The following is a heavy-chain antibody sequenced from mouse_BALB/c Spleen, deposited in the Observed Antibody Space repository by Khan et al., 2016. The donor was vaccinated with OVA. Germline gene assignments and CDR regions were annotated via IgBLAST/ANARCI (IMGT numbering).Heavy chain of an antibody. CDR3: ARKDYYDYDPFPY. CDR2: INYSGNT. D-gene: IGHD2-4*01. Sequence: EVQLKESGPGLVKPSQSLSLTCTVTGYSITSEYAWNWIRQFPGNKLEWMGYINYSGNTRYNPSLKSRISITRDTSKNQFFLQLNSVTTEDTATYYCARKDYYDYDPFPYWGQGTLVTASA. V-gene: IGHV3-2*02. J-gene: IGHJ3*01. CDR1: GYSITSEYA.